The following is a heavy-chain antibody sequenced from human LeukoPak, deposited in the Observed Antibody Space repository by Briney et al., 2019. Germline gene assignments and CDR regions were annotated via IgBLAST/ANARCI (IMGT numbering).Heavy chain of an antibody. CDR2: IYYSGST. CDR1: GGSVNSGSYY. CDR3: ARGGSLSAYLFDY. D-gene: IGHD2/OR15-2a*01. Sequence: KASETLSLTCTVSGGSVNSGSYYWNWIRQPPGKGLEWIGYIYYSGSTNYNPSLKSRVTMSVDTSKNQFSLNLSSVTAADTAVYYCARGGSLSAYLFDYWGQGTLVTVSS. J-gene: IGHJ4*02. V-gene: IGHV4-61*01.